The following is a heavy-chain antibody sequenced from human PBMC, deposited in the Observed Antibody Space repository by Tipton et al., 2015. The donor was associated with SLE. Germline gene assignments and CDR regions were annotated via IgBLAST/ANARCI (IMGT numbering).Heavy chain of an antibody. V-gene: IGHV4-34*01. CDR3: ARERDYGDNHAFDI. CDR1: GGSFSGYY. CDR2: INHSGST. D-gene: IGHD4-17*01. J-gene: IGHJ3*02. Sequence: TLSLTCAVYGGSFSGYYWSWIRQPPGKGLEWIGEINHSGSTNYNPSLKSRVTISVDTSKNQFSLKLSSVTAADTAVYYCARERDYGDNHAFDIWGQGTMVTVSS.